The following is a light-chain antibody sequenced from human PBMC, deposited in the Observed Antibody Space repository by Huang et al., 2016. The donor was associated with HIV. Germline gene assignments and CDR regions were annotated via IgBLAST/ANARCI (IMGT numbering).Light chain of an antibody. CDR3: QQYNNWPRT. CDR1: QSFRSN. J-gene: IGKJ1*01. V-gene: IGKV3-15*01. Sequence: DIVMTQSPATMSVSPGGRATLSCRASQSFRSNLAWYQHKPGQAPRLLSYGASTRATGIPARFSGSGSETEFTLTISSLQSEDFALYYCQQYNNWPRTFGQGTKVEIK. CDR2: GAS.